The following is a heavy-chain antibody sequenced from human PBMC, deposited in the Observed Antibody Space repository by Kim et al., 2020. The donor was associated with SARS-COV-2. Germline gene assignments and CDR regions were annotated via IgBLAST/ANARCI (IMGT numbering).Heavy chain of an antibody. CDR3: ARHQYYDYVWGSYLSGY. D-gene: IGHD3-16*02. Sequence: LKSRVTISVDTSKNQFSLKLSSVTAADTAVYYCARHQYYDYVWGSYLSGYWGQGTLVTVSS. V-gene: IGHV4-39*01. J-gene: IGHJ4*02.